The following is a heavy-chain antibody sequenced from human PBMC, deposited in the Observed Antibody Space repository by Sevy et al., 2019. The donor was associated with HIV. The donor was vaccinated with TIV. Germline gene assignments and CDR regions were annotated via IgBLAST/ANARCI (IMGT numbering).Heavy chain of an antibody. CDR1: GFTFSSYA. CDR3: AKERLRFLEWLGYMDV. CDR2: ISGSSGST. V-gene: IGHV3-23*01. Sequence: GGSLRLSCAASGFTFSSYAMSGVRQAPRKGLEWVSAISGSSGSTYYADSVKGRFTISRDNSKNTLYLQMNSLRAEDTAVYYCAKERLRFLEWLGYMDVWGKGTTVTVSS. J-gene: IGHJ6*03. D-gene: IGHD3-3*01.